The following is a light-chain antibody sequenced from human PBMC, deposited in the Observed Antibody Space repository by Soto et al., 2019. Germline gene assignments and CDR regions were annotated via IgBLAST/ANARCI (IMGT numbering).Light chain of an antibody. CDR3: QAWDSSTVV. Sequence: SYELTQPPSVSVSPGQTASITCSGDKLGDKYACWYQQKPGQSPVLVIYQDSKRPSGIPERFSGSNSGNTATLTISGTQAMDEADYYCQAWDSSTVVVGGGTKVTV. CDR1: KLGDKY. CDR2: QDS. J-gene: IGLJ2*01. V-gene: IGLV3-1*01.